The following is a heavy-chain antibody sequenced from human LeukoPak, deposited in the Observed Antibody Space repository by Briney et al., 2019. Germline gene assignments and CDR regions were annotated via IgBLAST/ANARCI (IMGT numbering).Heavy chain of an antibody. J-gene: IGHJ3*02. CDR1: GYTFTGYY. CDR2: INPNSGDT. D-gene: IGHD2-21*02. CDR3: ARGRVVTSDAFDI. V-gene: IGHV1-2*02. Sequence: ASVKVSCKASGYTFTGYYMHWVRQAPGQGLEWMGWINPNSGDTNYAQKFQGRVTMTRDTSISTAYMELSRLRSEDTAVYYCARGRVVTSDAFDIWGQGTMVTVSS.